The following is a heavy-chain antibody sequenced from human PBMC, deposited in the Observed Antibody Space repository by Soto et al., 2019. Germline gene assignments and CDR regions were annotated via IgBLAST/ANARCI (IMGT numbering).Heavy chain of an antibody. D-gene: IGHD1-26*01. CDR3: ARGDRVGYYFDY. V-gene: IGHV3-33*08. J-gene: IGHJ4*02. CDR2: IWYDGSNK. CDR1: GFTFSSYA. Sequence: VQLLESGGGLVQPGGSLRLSCAASGFTFSSYAMSWVRQAPGKGLEWVAVIWYDGSNKYYADSVKGRFTISRDNSKNTLYLQMNSLRAEDTAVYYCARGDRVGYYFDYWGQGTLVTVSS.